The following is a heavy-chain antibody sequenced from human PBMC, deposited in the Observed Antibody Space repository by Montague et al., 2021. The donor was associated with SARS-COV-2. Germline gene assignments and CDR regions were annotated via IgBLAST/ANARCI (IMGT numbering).Heavy chain of an antibody. V-gene: IGHV4-61*02. CDR1: GGSIRSGSYY. J-gene: IGHJ6*02. D-gene: IGHD4-17*01. Sequence: SQTLSLTCTVSGGSIRSGSYYWSWIRQPAGKGLEWIGRKYSSGSTNYNPSLKSRVTMSVDTSKNHFSLKVSTVTAADTAVYYCARDYGDYCYYYGLDVWGQGTTVTVSS. CDR2: KYSSGST. CDR3: ARDYGDYCYYYGLDV.